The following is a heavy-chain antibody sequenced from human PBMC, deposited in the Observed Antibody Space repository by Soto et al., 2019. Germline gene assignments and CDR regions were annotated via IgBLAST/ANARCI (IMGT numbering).Heavy chain of an antibody. V-gene: IGHV3-7*03. CDR1: GFTFSNSW. J-gene: IGHJ4*02. CDR2: MNQDGSEK. CDR3: ARAKRGGFDC. Sequence: PGGSLRLSCAASGFTFSNSWMTWVRQAPGKGLEWVANMNQDGSEKYYEDSVKGRFTISRDNAKNSLSLQMTSLRAEDTAMYYCARAKRGGFDCWGQGTPVTVAS. D-gene: IGHD3-16*01.